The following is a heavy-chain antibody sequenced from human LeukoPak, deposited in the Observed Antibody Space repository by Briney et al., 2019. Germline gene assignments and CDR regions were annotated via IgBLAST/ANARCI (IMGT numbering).Heavy chain of an antibody. V-gene: IGHV1-46*01. Sequence: ASVKVSCKASGYIFTSYYMHWVRQAPAQGLEWMGIINPSGGSTIYSQKFQGRVTMTTDMSTSTVYMELTSLRSDDTAVYYCARGGHGTSVAAAGTGDYWGQGTLVTVSS. CDR1: GYIFTSYY. D-gene: IGHD6-13*01. CDR2: INPSGGST. J-gene: IGHJ4*02. CDR3: ARGGHGTSVAAAGTGDY.